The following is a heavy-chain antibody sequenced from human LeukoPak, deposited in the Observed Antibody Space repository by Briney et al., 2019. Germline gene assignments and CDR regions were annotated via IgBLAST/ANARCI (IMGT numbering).Heavy chain of an antibody. J-gene: IGHJ4*02. Sequence: GRSLRLSCAASGFTFDDYAMPWVRQAPGKGLEWVSGISWNSGRIGYADSVKGRFTIFRGNAKNSLYSQMNDLRAEDMALYYCAKDIVYTGGSGSYWGGAFDYWGQGTLVTVSS. CDR2: ISWNSGRI. D-gene: IGHD1-26*01. V-gene: IGHV3-9*03. CDR3: AKDIVYTGGSGSYWGGAFDY. CDR1: GFTFDDYA.